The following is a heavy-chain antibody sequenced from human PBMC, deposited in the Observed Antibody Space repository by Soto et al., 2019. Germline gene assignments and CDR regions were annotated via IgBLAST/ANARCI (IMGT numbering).Heavy chain of an antibody. CDR1: GFTFSSYG. CDR2: ISYDVSNK. Sequence: TGGSLRLSCAASGFTFSSYGMHWVRQAPGKGLEWVAVISYDVSNKYYADSVKGRFTISRDNSKNTLYLQMNSLRAEDTAVYYCAKDRYNDYGHYVPEPRHHRGLDYWGQGTVVTLSS. V-gene: IGHV3-30*18. J-gene: IGHJ4*02. CDR3: AKDRYNDYGHYVPEPRHHRGLDY. D-gene: IGHD4-17*01.